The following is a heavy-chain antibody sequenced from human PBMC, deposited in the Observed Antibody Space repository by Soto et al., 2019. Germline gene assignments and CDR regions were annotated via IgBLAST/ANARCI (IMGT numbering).Heavy chain of an antibody. J-gene: IGHJ4*02. CDR1: GGTFSSYA. CDR2: IIPIFGTA. CDR3: ARGVSGGSWYESDY. V-gene: IGHV1-69*12. D-gene: IGHD6-13*01. Sequence: QVQLVQSGAEVKKPGSSVKVSCKASGGTFSSYAISWVRQAPGQGLEWMGGIIPIFGTANYAQKCQGRVTITADESTSTAYMELSSLRSEDTGVYYCARGVSGGSWYESDYWGQGTLVTVSS.